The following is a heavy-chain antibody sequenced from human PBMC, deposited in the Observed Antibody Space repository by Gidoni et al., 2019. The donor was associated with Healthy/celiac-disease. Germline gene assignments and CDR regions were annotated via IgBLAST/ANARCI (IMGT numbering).Heavy chain of an antibody. CDR3: AREGYYYDSSGYYYYFDD. J-gene: IGHJ4*02. Sequence: QVQLVESGGCVVQPGRSLSLSCAASGVTFSSYAMHWVRQAPGKGLEWVEVISYDGSNKYYAESVKGRFTISRDNSKNTLYLQMNSLRAEDTAVYYCAREGYYYDSSGYYYYFDDWGQGTLVTVSS. V-gene: IGHV3-30-3*01. CDR2: ISYDGSNK. CDR1: GVTFSSYA. D-gene: IGHD3-22*01.